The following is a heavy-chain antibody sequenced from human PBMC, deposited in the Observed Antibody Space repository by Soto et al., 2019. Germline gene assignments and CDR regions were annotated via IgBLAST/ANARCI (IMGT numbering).Heavy chain of an antibody. Sequence: PSETLSLTCTVSGGSISSYYWSWIRQPPGKGLECIGYIYYSGSTNYNPSLKSRVTISVDTSKNQFSLKLSSVTAADTAVYYCARLTTYYDILTGYSPSAYFDYWGQGTLVTVSS. D-gene: IGHD3-9*01. J-gene: IGHJ4*02. V-gene: IGHV4-59*08. CDR3: ARLTTYYDILTGYSPSAYFDY. CDR1: GGSISSYY. CDR2: IYYSGST.